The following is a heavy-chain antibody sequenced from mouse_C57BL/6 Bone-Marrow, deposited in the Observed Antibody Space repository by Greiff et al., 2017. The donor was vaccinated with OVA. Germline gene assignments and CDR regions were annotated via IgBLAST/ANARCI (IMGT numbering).Heavy chain of an antibody. CDR1: GYTFTSYW. CDR3: ARQRGRDY. CDR2: IDPSDSYT. J-gene: IGHJ2*01. Sequence: QVQLKQPGAELVMPGASVKLSCKASGYTFTSYWMHWVKQRPGQGLEWIGEIDPSDSYTNYNQKFKGKSTLTVDKSSSTAYMELRSLTSEDSAVYYCARQRGRDYWGQGTTLTVSS. D-gene: IGHD1-1*01. V-gene: IGHV1-69*01.